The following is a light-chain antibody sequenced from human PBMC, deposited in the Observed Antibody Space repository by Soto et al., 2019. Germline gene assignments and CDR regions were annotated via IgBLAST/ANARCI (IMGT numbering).Light chain of an antibody. J-gene: IGLJ1*01. CDR3: RSYAASNRYV. V-gene: IGLV2-8*01. CDR1: SSDVGGYNY. Sequence: QSALTQPPSASGSPGQSVTISCTGTSSDVGGYNYVYWYQQHPGKAPKLMIYEVTKRPSGVPDRFSGSKSGNTASLTVSGLPAVSEADSDCRSYAASNRYVSGTESKVT. CDR2: EVT.